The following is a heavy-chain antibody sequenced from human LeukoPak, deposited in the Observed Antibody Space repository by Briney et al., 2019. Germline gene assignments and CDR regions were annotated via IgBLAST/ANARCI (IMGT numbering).Heavy chain of an antibody. CDR1: GFTFSSYA. V-gene: IGHV3-23*01. Sequence: GGSLRLSCAASGFTFSSYAMSWVRQAPGKGLEWVSAISGSGGSTYYADSVKGRFTISRENAKNSLYLQMNSLRAGDTAVYYCARGRHYGSGSPYWFDPWGQGTLVTVSS. D-gene: IGHD3-10*01. J-gene: IGHJ5*02. CDR2: ISGSGGST. CDR3: ARGRHYGSGSPYWFDP.